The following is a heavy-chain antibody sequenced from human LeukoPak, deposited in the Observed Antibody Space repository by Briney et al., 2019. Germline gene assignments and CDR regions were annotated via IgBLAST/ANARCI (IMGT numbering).Heavy chain of an antibody. V-gene: IGHV3-33*01. J-gene: IGHJ3*02. CDR1: GFTFSSYG. CDR2: IWYDGSNK. Sequence: PGRSLRLSCAASGFTFSSYGMHWVRQAPGKGLEWVGVIWYDGSNKYFADSVKGRFTISRDNSKNTLYLQMNSLRAEDTAVYYCARGLAARGWNDAFDIWGQGTMVTVSS. D-gene: IGHD6-6*01. CDR3: ARGLAARGWNDAFDI.